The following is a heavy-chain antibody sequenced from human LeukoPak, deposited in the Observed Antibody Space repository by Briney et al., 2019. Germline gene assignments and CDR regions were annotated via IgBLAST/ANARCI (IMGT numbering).Heavy chain of an antibody. V-gene: IGHV3-49*04. CDR1: GFIFRDRA. J-gene: IGHJ6*02. CDR2: IRAKHLGGTT. Sequence: GGSLRLSCIASGFIFRDRAMSWVRQAPGKGLEWVGFIRAKHLGGTTEYAASVKDRFTISRDDSNSIAYLHMNSLKTEDTAVYYCARNSGTYPGYGMDVWGQGIAVTVSS. CDR3: ARNSGTYPGYGMDV. D-gene: IGHD1-26*01.